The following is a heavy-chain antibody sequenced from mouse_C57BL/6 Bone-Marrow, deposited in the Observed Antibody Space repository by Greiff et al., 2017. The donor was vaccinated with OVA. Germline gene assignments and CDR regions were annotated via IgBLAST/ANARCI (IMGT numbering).Heavy chain of an antibody. CDR3: ARGGNDGYYLDY. CDR1: GYTFTSYW. Sequence: QVQLQQPGAELVRPGSSVKLSCKASGYTFTSYWMHWVKQRPIQGLEWIGNIDPSDSETHYNQKFKDKATLTVDKSYSTAYMQLSSLTSEDSAVYYCARGGNDGYYLDYWGQGTTLTVSS. V-gene: IGHV1-52*01. D-gene: IGHD2-3*01. J-gene: IGHJ2*01. CDR2: IDPSDSET.